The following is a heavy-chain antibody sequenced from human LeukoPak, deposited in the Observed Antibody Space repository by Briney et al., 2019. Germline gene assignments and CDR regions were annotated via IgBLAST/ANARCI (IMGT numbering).Heavy chain of an antibody. D-gene: IGHD4-17*01. J-gene: IGHJ6*02. Sequence: GGPLRLSCAASGFTFSSYSMNWVRQAPGKGLEWVSYISSSSSTIYYADSVKGQFTISRDNAKNSLYLQMNSLRAEDTAVYYCARDHGDYPTIYYYYGMDVWGQGTTVTVSS. CDR3: ARDHGDYPTIYYYYGMDV. V-gene: IGHV3-48*01. CDR2: ISSSSSTI. CDR1: GFTFSSYS.